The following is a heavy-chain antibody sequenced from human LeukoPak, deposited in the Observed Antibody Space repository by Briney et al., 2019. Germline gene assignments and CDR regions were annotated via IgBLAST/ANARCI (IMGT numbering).Heavy chain of an antibody. V-gene: IGHV1-18*01. J-gene: IGHJ4*02. Sequence: GASVKASCKASGYTFTSYGISWVRQAPGQGLEWMGWMSAYNGNTNYAQKLQGRVTMTTDTSTSTAYMELRSLRSDDTAVYYCARDELGSGDYYGSGSYYNPLDYWGQGTLVTVSS. CDR1: GYTFTSYG. D-gene: IGHD3-10*01. CDR2: MSAYNGNT. CDR3: ARDELGSGDYYGSGSYYNPLDY.